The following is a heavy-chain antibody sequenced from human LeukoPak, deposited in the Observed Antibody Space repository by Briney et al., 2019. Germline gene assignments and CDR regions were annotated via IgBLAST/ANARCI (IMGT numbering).Heavy chain of an antibody. D-gene: IGHD2-2*02. V-gene: IGHV3-7*01. J-gene: IGHJ3*02. Sequence: GGSQRLSCAASGFTFSSYWMSWVRQAPGKGLEWVANIKQDGSEKYYVDSVKGRFTISRDNAKNSLYLQMNSLRAEDTAVYYCARDRCSSTSCYTPDAFDIWGQGTMVTVSS. CDR3: ARDRCSSTSCYTPDAFDI. CDR1: GFTFSSYW. CDR2: IKQDGSEK.